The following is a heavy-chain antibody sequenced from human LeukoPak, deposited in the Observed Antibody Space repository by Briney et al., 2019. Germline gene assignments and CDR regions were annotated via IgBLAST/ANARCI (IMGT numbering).Heavy chain of an antibody. Sequence: ASVKVSCKASGYTFTGYFMHWVRQAPGQGLERMGWINPNNGGTNYAQKFQGRVTMTRDTSISTAYMELSRLRSDDTAVYYCARSFHKYFDYWGQGTLVTVSS. D-gene: IGHD3-16*02. CDR1: GYTFTGYF. CDR2: INPNNGGT. J-gene: IGHJ4*02. V-gene: IGHV1-2*02. CDR3: ARSFHKYFDY.